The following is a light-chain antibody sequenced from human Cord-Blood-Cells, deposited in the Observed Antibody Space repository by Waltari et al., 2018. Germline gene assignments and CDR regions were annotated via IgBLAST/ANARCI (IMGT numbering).Light chain of an antibody. Sequence: QSVLTHQPSASGTPGQRVTTSCSGRSSNTGRNTLNWYQQLPGPAPKLLIYSNNQRPSGVPDRFSGSKSGTSASLAISGLQSEDEADYYCAAWDDSLNGLVFGGGTKLTVL. V-gene: IGLV1-44*01. CDR3: AAWDDSLNGLV. CDR1: SSNTGRNT. J-gene: IGLJ2*01. CDR2: SNN.